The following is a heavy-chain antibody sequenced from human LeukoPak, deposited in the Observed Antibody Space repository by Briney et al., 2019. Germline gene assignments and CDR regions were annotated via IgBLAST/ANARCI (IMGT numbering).Heavy chain of an antibody. CDR3: AREEGDGYNAFDY. CDR2: IRYDGSNK. V-gene: IGHV3-30*02. Sequence: GGSLRLSCAASGFTFSSYGMHWVRQAPGKGLEWVAFIRYDGSNKYYADSVKGRFTISRDNSKNTLYLQMNSLRAEDTAVYYCAREEGDGYNAFDYWGQGTLVTVSS. J-gene: IGHJ4*02. D-gene: IGHD5-24*01. CDR1: GFTFSSYG.